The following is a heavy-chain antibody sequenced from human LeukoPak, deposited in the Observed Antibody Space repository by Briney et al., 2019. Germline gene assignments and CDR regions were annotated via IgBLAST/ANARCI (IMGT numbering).Heavy chain of an antibody. D-gene: IGHD3-22*01. J-gene: IGHJ4*02. V-gene: IGHV3-48*01. CDR3: AKDAISGYYLDY. CDR2: ISSGSDTI. CDR1: GFAFSSYN. Sequence: PGGSLRLSCAASGFAFSSYNMNWVRQAPGKGLEWVSYISSGSDTIFYADSVKGRFTISRDNAKNSLYLQMNSLRTEDTALYYCAKDAISGYYLDYWGQGTLVTVSS.